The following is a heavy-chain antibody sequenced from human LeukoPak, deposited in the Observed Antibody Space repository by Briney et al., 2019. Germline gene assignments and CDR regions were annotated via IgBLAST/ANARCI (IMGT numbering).Heavy chain of an antibody. D-gene: IGHD2-2*01. Sequence: ASVKVSCKASGYTFTSYYMHWVRQAPGQGLEWMGIINPSGGSTSYAQKFQGRVTMTRDTSTSTVYMELSSLRSEDTAVYYCAREMSAPLPEYYFDYWGQGTLVTVSS. J-gene: IGHJ4*02. V-gene: IGHV1-46*01. CDR3: AREMSAPLPEYYFDY. CDR2: INPSGGST. CDR1: GYTFTSYY.